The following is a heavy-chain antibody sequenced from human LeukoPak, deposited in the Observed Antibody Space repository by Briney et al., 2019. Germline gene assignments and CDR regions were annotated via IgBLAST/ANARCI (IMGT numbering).Heavy chain of an antibody. CDR3: ARGRQESVYDY. Sequence: SETLSLTCAVYGGSFSGYYWSWIRQPPGKGLEWIGEINHSGSTNYNPSLKSRVTISVDTSKNQFSLKLSSVTAADTAVYYCARGRQESVYDYWGQGTLVTVSS. D-gene: IGHD1-14*01. V-gene: IGHV4-34*01. J-gene: IGHJ4*02. CDR1: GGSFSGYY. CDR2: INHSGST.